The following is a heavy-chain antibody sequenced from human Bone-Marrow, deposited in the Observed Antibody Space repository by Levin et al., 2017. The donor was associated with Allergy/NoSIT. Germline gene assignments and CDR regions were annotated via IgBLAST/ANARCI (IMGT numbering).Heavy chain of an antibody. J-gene: IGHJ6*02. Sequence: SETLSLTCAVYGGSFSGYYWSWIRQPPGKGLEWIGEINHSGSTNYNPSLKSRVTISVDTSKNQFSLKLSSVTAADTAVYYCAREIWSGRYYYYYGMDVWGQGTTVTVSS. D-gene: IGHD3-3*01. CDR3: AREIWSGRYYYYYGMDV. CDR2: INHSGST. CDR1: GGSFSGYY. V-gene: IGHV4-34*01.